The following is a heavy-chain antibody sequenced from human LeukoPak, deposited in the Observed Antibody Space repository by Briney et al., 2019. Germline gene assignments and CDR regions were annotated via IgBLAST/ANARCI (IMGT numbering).Heavy chain of an antibody. CDR2: INAGNGNT. Sequence: ASVKVSCKASGYTFTSYAMHWVRQAPGQRLEWMGWINAGNGNTKYSQKFQGRVTITRDTSASTAYMELSSLRSEDTAVYYCATPPLELHYYYYGMDVWGQGTTVTVSS. CDR3: ATPPLELHYYYYGMDV. V-gene: IGHV1-3*01. D-gene: IGHD1-7*01. CDR1: GYTFTSYA. J-gene: IGHJ6*02.